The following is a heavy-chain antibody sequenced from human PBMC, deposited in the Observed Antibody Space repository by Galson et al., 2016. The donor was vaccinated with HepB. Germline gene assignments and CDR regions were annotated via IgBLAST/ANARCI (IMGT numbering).Heavy chain of an antibody. CDR1: GFTFRSYA. CDR2: IGGRGRNT. V-gene: IGHV3-23*01. Sequence: SLRLSCAASGFTFRSYAMSWVRQAPGKGLEWVSTIGGRGRNTHYADSVKGRFTISRDNSRNTLSLEMKTLRAEDAAVYYCAKPRGDYYNILTGYAESYFDSWGQGTLVTVSS. CDR3: AKPRGDYYNILTGYAESYFDS. J-gene: IGHJ4*02. D-gene: IGHD3-9*01.